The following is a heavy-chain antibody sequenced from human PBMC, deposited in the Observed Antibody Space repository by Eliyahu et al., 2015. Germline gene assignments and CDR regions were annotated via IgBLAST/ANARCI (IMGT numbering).Heavy chain of an antibody. CDR3: ATLVVMRGGFDP. CDR2: SNSVDT. V-gene: IGHV4-34*01. Sequence: QVQLQQWGAGLLKPSETLSLTCAVYGGSFSGYYWSWIRQSPRGRGGWGLGISNSVDTPYNPSLKSRVTISVDTSKNQFSLKLSSVTAADTAVYYCATLVVMRGGFDPWGQGTLVTVSS. D-gene: IGHD3-10*01. J-gene: IGHJ5*02. CDR1: GGSFSGYY.